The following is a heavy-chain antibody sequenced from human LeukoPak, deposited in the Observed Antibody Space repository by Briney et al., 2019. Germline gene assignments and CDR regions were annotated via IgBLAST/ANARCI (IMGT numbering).Heavy chain of an antibody. CDR2: ISAYNGNT. CDR1: GYTFTSYG. Sequence: ASVKVSCKASGYTFTSYGISWVRQAPGQGLEWMGWISAYNGNTNYAQKLQGRVTMTTDTSTSTAFMELRSLRSDDTAVYYCARGPALFTMVRGVIDFDYWGQGTLVTVSS. J-gene: IGHJ4*02. D-gene: IGHD3-10*01. CDR3: ARGPALFTMVRGVIDFDY. V-gene: IGHV1-18*04.